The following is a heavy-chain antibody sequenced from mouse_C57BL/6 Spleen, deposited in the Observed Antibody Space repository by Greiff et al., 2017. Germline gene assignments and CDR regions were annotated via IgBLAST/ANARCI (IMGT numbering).Heavy chain of an antibody. Sequence: EVKLMESGGGLVQPGGSLKLSCAASGFTFSDYYMYWVRQTPEKRLEWVAYISNGGGSTYYPDTVKGRFTISRDNAKNTLYLQMSRLKSEDTAMYYCARHPDGYYPFDYWGQGTTLTVSS. V-gene: IGHV5-12*01. J-gene: IGHJ2*01. CDR2: ISNGGGST. D-gene: IGHD2-3*01. CDR1: GFTFSDYY. CDR3: ARHPDGYYPFDY.